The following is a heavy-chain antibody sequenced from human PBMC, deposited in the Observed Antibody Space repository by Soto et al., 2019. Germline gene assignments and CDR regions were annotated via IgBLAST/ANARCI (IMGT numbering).Heavy chain of an antibody. D-gene: IGHD6-13*01. CDR3: ARDQGIASSGPFHY. V-gene: IGHV4-59*01. CDR2: IYHSGNT. Sequence: SETLSLTCTVSGDSISNYYWSWIRQAPGKGLEWIGFIYHSGNTNYNPSLKSRVTMSIDTSKSQFSLKLNSVTAADTAVYYCARDQGIASSGPFHYWGPGTLLTVSS. CDR1: GDSISNYY. J-gene: IGHJ4*02.